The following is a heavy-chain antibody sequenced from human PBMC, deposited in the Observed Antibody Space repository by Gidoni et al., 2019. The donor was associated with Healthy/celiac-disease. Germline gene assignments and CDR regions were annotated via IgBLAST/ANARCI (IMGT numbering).Heavy chain of an antibody. V-gene: IGHV3-23*01. CDR2: ISGSGGST. J-gene: IGHJ3*02. CDR3: AKTIEGYCTNGVCYTWVNAFDI. CDR1: GFTFSSYA. D-gene: IGHD2-8*01. Sequence: EVQLLESGGGLVQPGGSLRLSCAASGFTFSSYAMRWVRQAPGKGLAWVSAISGSGGSTYYADSVKGRFTISRDNSKNTLYLKMNSLRAEDTAVYYCAKTIEGYCTNGVCYTWVNAFDIWGQGTMVTVSS.